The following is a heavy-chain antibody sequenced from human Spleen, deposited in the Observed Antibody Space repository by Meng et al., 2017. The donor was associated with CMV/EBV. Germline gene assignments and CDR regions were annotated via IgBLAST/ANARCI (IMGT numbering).Heavy chain of an antibody. D-gene: IGHD7-27*01. CDR2: ISGSGGST. V-gene: IGHV3-23*01. Sequence: GESLKISCRASGYTFSSYSMSWVRQAPGKGLEWVSSISGSGGSTYSADSVKGRLTISRDNSESTLYLQMNSLTAEDTAIYYCVKGWQNLGDYWGQGTRVTVSS. CDR1: GYTFSSYS. CDR3: VKGWQNLGDY. J-gene: IGHJ4*02.